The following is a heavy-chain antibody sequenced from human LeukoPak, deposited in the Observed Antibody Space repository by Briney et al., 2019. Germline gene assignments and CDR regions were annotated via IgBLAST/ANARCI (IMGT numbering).Heavy chain of an antibody. CDR1: GDSVPSSSAA. CDR2: TYYRSKWYN. CDR3: ARSAGGMIDY. J-gene: IGHJ4*02. V-gene: IGHV6-1*01. Sequence: SQTLSLTCAISGDSVPSSSAAWNWIRQSPSGGLEWLGRTYYRSKWYNEYAVSVKSRITINPDTSKNQFSLHLNSVTPGDTAVYYCARSAGGMIDYWGQGTLVTVSS. D-gene: IGHD3-16*01.